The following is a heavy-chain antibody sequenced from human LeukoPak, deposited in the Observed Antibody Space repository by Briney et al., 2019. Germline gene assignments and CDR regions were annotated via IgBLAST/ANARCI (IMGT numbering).Heavy chain of an antibody. J-gene: IGHJ6*02. CDR3: AGSLWFGELDYYYGMDV. CDR1: GVSFSSYY. CDR2: IYYSGST. Sequence: SETLSLTCAVYGVSFSSYYWSWIRQPPGKGLEWIGYIYYSGSTNYNPSLKSRVTISVDTSKNQFSLKLSSVTAADTAVYYCAGSLWFGELDYYYGMDVWGQGTTVTVSS. D-gene: IGHD3-10*01. V-gene: IGHV4-59*08.